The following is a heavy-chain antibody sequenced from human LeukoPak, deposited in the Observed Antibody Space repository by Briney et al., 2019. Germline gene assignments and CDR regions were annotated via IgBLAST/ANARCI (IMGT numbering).Heavy chain of an antibody. CDR3: ARAWYYLDSDGYKGWLDP. Sequence: SETLSLTCSVSGGSISSRNYYWGWIRQPPGKGLEWIGSIYYSGSTYCNPSLKSRVTISVDTSKNQFSLKLSSVTAADTAVYYCARAWYYLDSDGYKGWLDPWGQGTLVTVSS. J-gene: IGHJ5*02. D-gene: IGHD3-22*01. V-gene: IGHV4-39*07. CDR1: GGSISSRNYY. CDR2: IYYSGST.